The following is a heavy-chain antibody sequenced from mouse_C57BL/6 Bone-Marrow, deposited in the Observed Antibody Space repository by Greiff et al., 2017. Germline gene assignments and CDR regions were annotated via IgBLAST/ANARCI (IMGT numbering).Heavy chain of an antibody. J-gene: IGHJ4*01. CDR2: IYPGGGYT. D-gene: IGHD2-5*01. V-gene: IGHV1-63*01. CDR1: GYTFTNYW. Sequence: QVQLQQSGAELVRPGTSVKMSCKASGYTFTNYWIGWAKQRPGHGLEWIGVIYPGGGYTNYNEKFKGKATLTADKSSSTAYMQFSSLTSEDSAIYYCARYYSNYYYAMDYWGQGTSVTVSS. CDR3: ARYYSNYYYAMDY.